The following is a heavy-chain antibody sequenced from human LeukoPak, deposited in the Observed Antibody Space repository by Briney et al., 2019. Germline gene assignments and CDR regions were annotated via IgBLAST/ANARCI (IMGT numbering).Heavy chain of an antibody. CDR3: AKDLGRHFDWTYGGAFHY. CDR1: GFTFSSYE. D-gene: IGHD3-9*01. J-gene: IGHJ4*02. V-gene: IGHV3-48*03. Sequence: HPGGSLRLSCAASGFTFSSYEMNWVRQAPGKGLEWVSYISSSGSTIYYADSVKGRFTISRDNSKNTLYLQMNSLRAEDTAVYYCAKDLGRHFDWTYGGAFHYWGQGTLVTVSS. CDR2: ISSSGSTI.